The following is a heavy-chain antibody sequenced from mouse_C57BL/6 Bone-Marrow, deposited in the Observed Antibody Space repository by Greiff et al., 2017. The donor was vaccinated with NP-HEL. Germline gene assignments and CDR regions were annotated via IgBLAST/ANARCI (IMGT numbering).Heavy chain of an antibody. D-gene: IGHD1-1*01. J-gene: IGHJ1*03. Sequence: EVKLVESGGGLVQPGGSLKLSCAASGFTFSDYYMYWVRQTPEKRLEWVAYISNGGGSTYYPDTVKGRFTVSRDNAKNTLYLQMSRLKSEDTAMYYCARQGITTVVGTSYWYFDVWGTGTTVTVSS. CDR1: GFTFSDYY. V-gene: IGHV5-12*01. CDR2: ISNGGGST. CDR3: ARQGITTVVGTSYWYFDV.